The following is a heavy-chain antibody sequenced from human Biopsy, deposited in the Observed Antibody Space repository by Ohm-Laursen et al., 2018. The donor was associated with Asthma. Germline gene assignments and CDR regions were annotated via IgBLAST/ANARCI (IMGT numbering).Heavy chain of an antibody. V-gene: IGHV3-30*18. Sequence: SLRLSCTASGFTFSSFGIHWVRQAPGKGLEWVAVISYDGSDKYYADSVKGRFTISRDNSKNTLYLQMNSLRAEDTAVYYCAKGHGDCVFPYFQHWGQGTLVTVSS. D-gene: IGHD2-21*02. CDR3: AKGHGDCVFPYFQH. CDR1: GFTFSSFG. J-gene: IGHJ1*01. CDR2: ISYDGSDK.